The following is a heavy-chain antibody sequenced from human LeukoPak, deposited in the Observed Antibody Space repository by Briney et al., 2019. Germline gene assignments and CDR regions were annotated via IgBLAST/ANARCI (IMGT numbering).Heavy chain of an antibody. Sequence: SVKVSCKASGGTFSSYAISWVRQAPGQGLEWMGRIIPILGIANYAQKFQGRVTITADKSTSTAYMELSSLRSEDTAVYYCARDWPHDYGDYYFDYWGQGTLVTVSS. CDR2: IIPILGIA. V-gene: IGHV1-69*04. J-gene: IGHJ4*02. CDR1: GGTFSSYA. D-gene: IGHD4-17*01. CDR3: ARDWPHDYGDYYFDY.